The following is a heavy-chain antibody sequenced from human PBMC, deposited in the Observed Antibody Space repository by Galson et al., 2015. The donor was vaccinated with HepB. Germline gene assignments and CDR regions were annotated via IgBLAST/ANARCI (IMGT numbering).Heavy chain of an antibody. CDR2: ISGSGGNI. V-gene: IGHV3-23*01. J-gene: IGHJ4*02. D-gene: IGHD3/OR15-3a*01. CDR3: AKEDGYSWGRFDF. Sequence: SLRLSCAVSGFSFTNYAVSWVRQAPGRGLEWVAAISGSGGNIYYADSVKGRFTVSRDNFQNTVYLQMNRLRVEDTAIYYCAKEDGYSWGRFDFWVQVTLVTVS. CDR1: GFSFTNYA.